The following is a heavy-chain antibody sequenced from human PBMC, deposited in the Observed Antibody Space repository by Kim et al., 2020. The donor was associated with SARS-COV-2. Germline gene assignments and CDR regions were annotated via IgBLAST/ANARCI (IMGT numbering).Heavy chain of an antibody. D-gene: IGHD6-19*01. CDR1: GESFNGYY. CDR2: IDHRGTT. CDR3: SRGPKPSGHSAY. J-gene: IGHJ4*02. Sequence: SETLSLTCAVYGESFNGYYWSWIRQPPGKGLEWIGEIDHRGTTHHDPSLKSRVSISVDTSKNQFSLKMSSMTAADTGVYYFSRGPKPSGHSAYWGQGILV. V-gene: IGHV4-34*01.